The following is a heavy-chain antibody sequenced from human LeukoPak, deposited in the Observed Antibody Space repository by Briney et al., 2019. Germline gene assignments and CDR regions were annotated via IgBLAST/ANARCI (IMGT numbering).Heavy chain of an antibody. Sequence: GASVKVSCKASGYTFTSYYMHWVRQAPGQGLEWMGIINPSGGSTSYAQKFQGRVTMTRDTSTSTVYMELSSLRSEDTAVYYCARGDFVVVPAAIPGNWFGPWGQGTLVTVSS. CDR1: GYTFTSYY. V-gene: IGHV1-46*01. D-gene: IGHD2-2*02. J-gene: IGHJ5*02. CDR2: INPSGGST. CDR3: ARGDFVVVPAAIPGNWFGP.